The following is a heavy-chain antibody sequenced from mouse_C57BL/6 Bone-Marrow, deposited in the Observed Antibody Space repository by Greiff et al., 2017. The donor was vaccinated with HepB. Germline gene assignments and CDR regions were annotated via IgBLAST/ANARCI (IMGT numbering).Heavy chain of an antibody. CDR3: ARVRGTGDWYFDV. CDR1: GFTFSSYA. D-gene: IGHD4-1*01. CDR2: ISDGGSYT. V-gene: IGHV5-4*03. Sequence: EVMLVESGGGLVKPGGSLKLSCAASGFTFSSYAMSWVRQTPEKRLEWVATISDGGSYTYYPDNVKGRFTISRDNAKNNLYLQMSHLKSEDTAMYYCARVRGTGDWYFDVWGTGTTVTVSS. J-gene: IGHJ1*03.